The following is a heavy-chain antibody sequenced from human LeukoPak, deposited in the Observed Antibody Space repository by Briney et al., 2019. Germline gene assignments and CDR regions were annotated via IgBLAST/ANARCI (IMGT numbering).Heavy chain of an antibody. J-gene: IGHJ3*02. Sequence: PSETLSLTCTVSGGSISSYYWSWIRQPPGKRLEWLGYIYHSGSTDYNPSFKSRVRISGDTSKNQFSLNLSSVTAADTAVYYCARGYTSGWSPALDIWGQGTMVTVSS. CDR1: GGSISSYY. D-gene: IGHD6-19*01. V-gene: IGHV4-59*01. CDR3: ARGYTSGWSPALDI. CDR2: IYHSGST.